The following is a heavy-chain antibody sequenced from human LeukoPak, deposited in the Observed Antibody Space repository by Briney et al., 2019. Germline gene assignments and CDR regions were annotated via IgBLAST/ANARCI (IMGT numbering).Heavy chain of an antibody. CDR3: AKDGNLGSSIWYERYAFDI. CDR2: IRYDGSNK. Sequence: PGGSLRLFCAASGFTFSNYGMHWVRQAPGKGLEWESFIRYDGSNKYYADSVKGRFTISRDNSMNTLYLQMNSLRAEDRAVYFCAKDGNLGSSIWYERYAFDIWGQGTMVTVSS. V-gene: IGHV3-30*02. CDR1: GFTFSNYG. J-gene: IGHJ3*02. D-gene: IGHD6-13*01.